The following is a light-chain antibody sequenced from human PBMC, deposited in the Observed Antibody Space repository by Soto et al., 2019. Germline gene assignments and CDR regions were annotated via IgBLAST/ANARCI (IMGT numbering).Light chain of an antibody. Sequence: DIQMTQSPSSLSASVGDRVTITCRASQSITTYLNWYRQKPGKAPKLLIYAASSLQSGVPSRFSGSGSETEFTLSISSLQPEDFATYFCQQSYSTPPFTFGPGTRVDI. CDR3: QQSYSTPPFT. CDR1: QSITTY. J-gene: IGKJ3*01. CDR2: AAS. V-gene: IGKV1-39*01.